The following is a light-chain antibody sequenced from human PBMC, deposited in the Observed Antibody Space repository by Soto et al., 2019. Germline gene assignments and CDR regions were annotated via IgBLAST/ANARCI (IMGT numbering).Light chain of an antibody. CDR3: QQSGTSPRT. CDR2: ATS. J-gene: IGKJ1*01. Sequence: EVVLTQSPGTLSLSPGERATLSCRASQSVSSSYLAWYQQKPGQAPRLLIYATSSRATGIPDRFSGWGSGTDFNLTISRLEPEDFAVYYCQQSGTSPRTFGQGTKVDFK. CDR1: QSVSSSY. V-gene: IGKV3-20*01.